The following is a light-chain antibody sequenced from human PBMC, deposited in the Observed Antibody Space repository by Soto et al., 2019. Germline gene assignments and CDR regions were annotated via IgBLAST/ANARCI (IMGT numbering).Light chain of an antibody. CDR2: AAS. CDR1: QSISSY. Sequence: DIQMTQSPSSLSASVGDRVTITCRASQSISSYLNWYQQKPGKAPKLLIYAASSLQSGVPSRFSSSGSGTDFTLTISSLQPEYFATYYCQHSYSTPHTFGQGTRLEIK. CDR3: QHSYSTPHT. V-gene: IGKV1-39*01. J-gene: IGKJ5*01.